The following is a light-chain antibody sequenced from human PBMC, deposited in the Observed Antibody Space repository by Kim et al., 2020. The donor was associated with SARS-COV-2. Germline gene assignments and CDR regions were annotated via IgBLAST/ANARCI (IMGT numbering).Light chain of an antibody. V-gene: IGLV3-19*01. Sequence: SSELTQDPAVSVALGQTVRITCRGDSLRSFYANWYQQKPGQAPILVMYGKNNRPSGIPDRFSASTSGNTASLTITGAQAEDEADYYCNSRDRSGNSGVFGGGTQLTVL. J-gene: IGLJ3*02. CDR3: NSRDRSGNSGV. CDR2: GKN. CDR1: SLRSFY.